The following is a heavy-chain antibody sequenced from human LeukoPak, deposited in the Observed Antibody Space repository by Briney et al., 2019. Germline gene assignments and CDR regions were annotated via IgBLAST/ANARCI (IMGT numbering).Heavy chain of an antibody. J-gene: IGHJ4*02. CDR1: GFTFSSYA. CDR3: ARDVGGVINSLDY. D-gene: IGHD3-10*01. V-gene: IGHV3-23*01. Sequence: GGSLRLSCAASGFTFSSYAMSWVRQAPGKGLEWVSAISGSGGSTYYADSVKGRFTISRDNSKNTLYLQMNSLRAEDTAVYYCARDVGGVINSLDYWGQGTLVTVSS. CDR2: ISGSGGST.